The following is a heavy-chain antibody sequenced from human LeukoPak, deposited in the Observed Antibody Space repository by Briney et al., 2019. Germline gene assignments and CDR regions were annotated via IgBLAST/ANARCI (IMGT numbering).Heavy chain of an antibody. V-gene: IGHV5-51*01. Sequence: GESLKISCKGSGYSFTSYWIGWVRQMPGKGLEWMGIIYPGDSDTRYSPSFQGQVTISADKSISTAYLQWSSLKASDTAMYYCARAITMVRGGPNWFDPWDQGTLVTVSS. CDR2: IYPGDSDT. J-gene: IGHJ5*02. CDR3: ARAITMVRGGPNWFDP. D-gene: IGHD3-10*01. CDR1: GYSFTSYW.